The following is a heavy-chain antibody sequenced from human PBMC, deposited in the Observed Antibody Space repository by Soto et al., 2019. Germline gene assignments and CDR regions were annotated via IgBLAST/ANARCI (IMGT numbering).Heavy chain of an antibody. CDR3: AKDPEFSRSSLRNYFDY. CDR1: GFSFSNYG. V-gene: IGHV3-30*18. Sequence: QVQLVESGGGVVQPGRSLRLSCAASGFSFSNYGMHWVRQAPGRGLEWVAVILYDGSNQWYAESVKGRFTISRDNSKNTLDLQMNRLRPEDTAVYYCAKDPEFSRSSLRNYFDYWGQGTLVTVSS. CDR2: ILYDGSNQ. J-gene: IGHJ4*02. D-gene: IGHD6-6*01.